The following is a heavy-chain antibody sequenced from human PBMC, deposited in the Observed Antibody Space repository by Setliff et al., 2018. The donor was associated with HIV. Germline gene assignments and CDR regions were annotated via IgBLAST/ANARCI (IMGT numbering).Heavy chain of an antibody. CDR3: AREIRTVYTGGHYFYGIDV. J-gene: IGHJ6*02. Sequence: HPGGSLRLSCEASGFTFSDYDFHWVRQAAGKGLEWVSAIGTGGDTYYVDSVKGRFTISREKARNSLYLQMNSLRVGDTAVYYCAREIRTVYTGGHYFYGIDVWGQGTAVTVSS. CDR1: GFTFSDYD. V-gene: IGHV3-13*01. D-gene: IGHD3-16*01. CDR2: IGTGGDT.